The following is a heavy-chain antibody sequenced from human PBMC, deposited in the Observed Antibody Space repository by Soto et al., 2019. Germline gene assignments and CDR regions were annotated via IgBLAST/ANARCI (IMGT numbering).Heavy chain of an antibody. Sequence: GGSLRLSCAASGFTFSSYAMSWVRQAPGKGLEWVSAISGSGGSTYYADSVKGRFTISRDNSKNTLYLQMNSLRAEDTAVYYCNGEIREDYYCYMDVWGKGTTVTVSS. CDR3: NGEIREDYYCYMDV. V-gene: IGHV3-23*01. CDR1: GFTFSSYA. D-gene: IGHD3-10*01. CDR2: ISGSGGST. J-gene: IGHJ6*03.